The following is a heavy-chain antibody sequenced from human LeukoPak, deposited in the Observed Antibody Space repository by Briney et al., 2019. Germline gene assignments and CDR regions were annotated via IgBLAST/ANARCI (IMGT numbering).Heavy chain of an antibody. V-gene: IGHV3-74*01. CDR1: GFTFSTYW. Sequence: GGSLRLSCAASGFTFSTYWMHWVRQAPGKGLVWVSRINPDGSTTNYADSVKGRFTISRDNAKNSLYLQMNSLRAEDTALYYCAKDNGSYTVGVDYWGQGTLVTVSS. D-gene: IGHD3-10*01. CDR3: AKDNGSYTVGVDY. CDR2: INPDGSTT. J-gene: IGHJ4*02.